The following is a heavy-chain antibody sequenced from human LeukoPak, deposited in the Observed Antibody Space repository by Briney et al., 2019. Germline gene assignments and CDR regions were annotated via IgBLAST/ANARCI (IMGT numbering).Heavy chain of an antibody. D-gene: IGHD6-19*01. Sequence: PSETLSLTCTVSGYSISSGYYWGWIWQPPGKGLEWIGSIYHSGSTYYNPSLKSRVTMSLDTSKNQFSLKLSSVTAADTAVYYCARAKRGRRSVWYDYWGQGTLVTVSS. J-gene: IGHJ4*02. V-gene: IGHV4-38-2*02. CDR2: IYHSGST. CDR1: GYSISSGYY. CDR3: ARAKRGRRSVWYDY.